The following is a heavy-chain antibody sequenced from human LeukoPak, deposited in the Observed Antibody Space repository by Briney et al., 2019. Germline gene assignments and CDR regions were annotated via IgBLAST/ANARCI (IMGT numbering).Heavy chain of an antibody. CDR1: GGSFSGYY. D-gene: IGHD2-2*01. J-gene: IGHJ5*02. CDR3: AGLTRHIVVVPAAMPQFDP. CDR2: INHSGST. Sequence: SETLSLTCAVYGGSFSGYYWSWIRQPPGKGLEWIGEINHSGSTNYNPSLKSRVTISVDTSKNQFSLKLSPVTAADTAVYYCAGLTRHIVVVPAAMPQFDPWGQGTLVTVSS. V-gene: IGHV4-34*01.